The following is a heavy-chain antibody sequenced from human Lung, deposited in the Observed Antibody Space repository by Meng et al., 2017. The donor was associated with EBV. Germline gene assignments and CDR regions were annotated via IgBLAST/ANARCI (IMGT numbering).Heavy chain of an antibody. J-gene: IGHJ4*02. CDR2: ISSDGTNK. D-gene: IGHD1-26*01. Sequence: QVLLVESGGGVVQPGRSLRLSCAASGFTFSNYALHWVRQAPGKGLEWLTIISSDGTNKYYADSVKGRFTISRDNSKNTLFLQMHSLRAEDTAVYFCARGNDWDLLYPPDYWGQGTLVTVSS. CDR3: ARGNDWDLLYPPDY. CDR1: GFTFSNYA. V-gene: IGHV3-30-3*01.